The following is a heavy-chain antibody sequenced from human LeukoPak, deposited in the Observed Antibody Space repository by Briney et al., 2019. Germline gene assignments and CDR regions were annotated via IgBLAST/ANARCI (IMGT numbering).Heavy chain of an antibody. D-gene: IGHD6-13*01. V-gene: IGHV3-33*01. Sequence: GGSLRLSCAASGFTFSSYGMHWVRQAPGKGLEWVAVIWYDGSNKYYADSVKGRFTISRDNSENTLYLQMNSLRAEDTAVYYCARDNAVSLPLGWFDPWGQGTLVTVSS. CDR3: ARDNAVSLPLGWFDP. J-gene: IGHJ5*02. CDR2: IWYDGSNK. CDR1: GFTFSSYG.